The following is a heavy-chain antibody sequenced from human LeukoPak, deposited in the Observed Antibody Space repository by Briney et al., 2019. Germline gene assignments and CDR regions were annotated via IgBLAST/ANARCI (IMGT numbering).Heavy chain of an antibody. D-gene: IGHD3-3*01. CDR3: ARHKGAFATIFGVGQNWFDP. V-gene: IGHV4-39*01. Sequence: SETLSLTCTVSGGSISSSNYYWGWIRQPPGKGLEWIGSIYYSGSTYYNPSLKSRVTISVVTSKNQFSLKLSSVTAADTAVYYCARHKGAFATIFGVGQNWFDPWGQGTLVTVSS. J-gene: IGHJ5*02. CDR2: IYYSGST. CDR1: GGSISSSNYY.